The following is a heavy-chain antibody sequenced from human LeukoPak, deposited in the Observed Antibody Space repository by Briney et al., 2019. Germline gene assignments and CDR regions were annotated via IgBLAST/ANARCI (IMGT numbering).Heavy chain of an antibody. V-gene: IGHV3-23*01. CDR3: AKDLEGATYSHYFDY. CDR1: GFTLSSYV. Sequence: GRSLRPSCAASGFTLSSYVMSWVRQAPGPGLEWVSAISGSGGSTYYADSVKGRFTISRDNSKNTLYLQMNSLRAEDTAVYYCAKDLEGATYSHYFDYWGRGTLVTVSS. J-gene: IGHJ4*02. D-gene: IGHD1-26*01. CDR2: ISGSGGST.